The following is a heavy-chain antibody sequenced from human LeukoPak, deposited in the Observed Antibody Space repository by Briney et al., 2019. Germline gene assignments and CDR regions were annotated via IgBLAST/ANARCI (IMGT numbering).Heavy chain of an antibody. V-gene: IGHV1-69*05. CDR3: ARAISRITIFGVVIIRNYYYMDV. Sequence: ASVKVSCKASGGTFSSYSISWVRQAPGQGLEWMGGIIPIFGTANYAQKFQGRVTITRNTSISTAYMELSSLRSEDTAVYYCARAISRITIFGVVIIRNYYYMDVWGKGTTVTVSS. CDR2: IIPIFGTA. J-gene: IGHJ6*03. CDR1: GGTFSSYS. D-gene: IGHD3-3*01.